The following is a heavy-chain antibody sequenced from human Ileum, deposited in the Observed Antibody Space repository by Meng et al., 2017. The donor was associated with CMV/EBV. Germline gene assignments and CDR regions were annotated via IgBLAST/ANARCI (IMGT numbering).Heavy chain of an antibody. Sequence: QVKLGQSGAEVKKPGASVKVSCKASGYSFNSYYMHWVRQAPGQGLEWLGIINPSAGSTTYAQRFQGRVTMTGDTSTSTFYMELSSLTFEDTAVYYCARRDCSGSSCFYVYWGQGTLVTVSS. CDR2: INPSAGST. CDR1: GYSFNSYY. D-gene: IGHD2-15*01. CDR3: ARRDCSGSSCFYVY. J-gene: IGHJ4*02. V-gene: IGHV1-46*02.